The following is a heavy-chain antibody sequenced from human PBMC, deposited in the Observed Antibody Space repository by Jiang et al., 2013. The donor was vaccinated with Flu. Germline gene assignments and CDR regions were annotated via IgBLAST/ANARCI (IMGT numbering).Heavy chain of an antibody. CDR2: MNPNSGNT. J-gene: IGHJ4*02. Sequence: WVRQATGEGLEWMGWMNPNSGNTGYAQKFQGRVTMTRNTSISTAYMELSSLRSEDTAVYYCARGAYLRGVIMGDCWGQGTLVTVSS. D-gene: IGHD3-10*01. V-gene: IGHV1-8*01. CDR3: ARGAYLRGVIMGDC.